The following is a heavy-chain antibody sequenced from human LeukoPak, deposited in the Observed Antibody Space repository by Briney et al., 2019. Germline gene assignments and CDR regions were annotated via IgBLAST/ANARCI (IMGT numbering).Heavy chain of an antibody. CDR1: GFTFSSYA. V-gene: IGHV3-23*01. J-gene: IGHJ4*02. D-gene: IGHD2-2*02. Sequence: GGSLRLSCAAAGFTFSSYAMRWVRQAPGKGLEWVSAISGIGGSTYYADSVKGRFTISRDNSKNTVYLQINSLRAEDTAVYYCTRDLYGRYSDYWGQGTLVTVSS. CDR2: ISGIGGST. CDR3: TRDLYGRYSDY.